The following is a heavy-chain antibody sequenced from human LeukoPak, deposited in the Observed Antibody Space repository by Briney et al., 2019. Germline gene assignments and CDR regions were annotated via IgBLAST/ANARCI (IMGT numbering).Heavy chain of an antibody. V-gene: IGHV1-2*06. CDR2: INPRSGGT. CDR1: GFTFIDYY. CDR3: ARGSISSGDWFDP. Sequence: VASVKVSCKASGFTFIDYYMHWVRQAPGQGLEWMGRINPRSGGTNYAQKFQDRVTMTRDTSISTAYMELSRLKFDDTAVFYCARGSISSGDWFDPWGQGTLVTVPS. J-gene: IGHJ5*02. D-gene: IGHD6-6*01.